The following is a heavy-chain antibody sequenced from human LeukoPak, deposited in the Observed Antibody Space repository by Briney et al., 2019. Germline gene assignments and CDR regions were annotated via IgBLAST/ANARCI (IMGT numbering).Heavy chain of an antibody. CDR1: GGSFSGYY. D-gene: IGHD2-2*01. J-gene: IGHJ3*02. Sequence: PSETLSLTCAVYGGSFSGYYWSWIRQPPGKGLEWIGEINHSGSPNYNPSLKSRVTISVDTSKNQFSLQRSSVTAADTAVYYCARRGVPRYCSSTSCSPHAFDIWGQGTMGTVSS. V-gene: IGHV4-34*01. CDR3: ARRGVPRYCSSTSCSPHAFDI. CDR2: INHSGSP.